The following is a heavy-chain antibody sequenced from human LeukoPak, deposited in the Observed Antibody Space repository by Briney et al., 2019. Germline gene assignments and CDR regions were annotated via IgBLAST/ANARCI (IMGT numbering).Heavy chain of an antibody. CDR3: VSFYEAY. Sequence: GGSLRLSCAASGNYWMHWVRQAPGKGLVWVSHISSDGSWTSYADSVKGRFTISKDNAKNTVHLQMNNLRAEDTAVYYCVSFYEAYWGRGTLVTVSS. CDR2: ISSDGSWT. D-gene: IGHD2/OR15-2a*01. J-gene: IGHJ4*02. CDR1: GNYW. V-gene: IGHV3-74*01.